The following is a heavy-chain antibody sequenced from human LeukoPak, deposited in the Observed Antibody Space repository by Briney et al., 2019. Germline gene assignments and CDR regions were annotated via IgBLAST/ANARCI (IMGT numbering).Heavy chain of an antibody. Sequence: SETLSLTCTVSGGSISSYYWSWIRQPPGKGLEWIGYIYYSGSTNYNPSLKSRVTISVDTSKNQLSLKLSSVTAADTAVYYCARSAGSGYSYGYDAFDIWGQGTMVTVSS. CDR2: IYYSGST. CDR1: GGSISSYY. J-gene: IGHJ3*02. CDR3: ARSAGSGYSYGYDAFDI. D-gene: IGHD5-18*01. V-gene: IGHV4-59*01.